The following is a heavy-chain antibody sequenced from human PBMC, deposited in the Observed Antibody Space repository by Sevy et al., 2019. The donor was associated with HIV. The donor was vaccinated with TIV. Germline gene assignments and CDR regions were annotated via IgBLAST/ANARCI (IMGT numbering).Heavy chain of an antibody. V-gene: IGHV3-23*01. CDR1: GFTFSSYA. D-gene: IGHD3-10*01. J-gene: IGHJ4*02. CDR3: AKAPNGYYGSGREGYYFDH. CDR2: ISGSGGST. Sequence: GGSLRLSCAASGFTFSSYAMSWVRQAPGKGLEWVSAISGSGGSTYYADSVKGRFTISRDNSKNTLYLQMNSLRAEDTAVYYCAKAPNGYYGSGREGYYFDHRGQGTLVTVSS.